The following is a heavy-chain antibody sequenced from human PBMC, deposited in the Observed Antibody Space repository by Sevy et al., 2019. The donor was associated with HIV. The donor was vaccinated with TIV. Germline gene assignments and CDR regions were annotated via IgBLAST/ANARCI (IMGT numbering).Heavy chain of an antibody. CDR3: ARDSFFYDSSGYSYYYGMDV. V-gene: IGHV3-33*01. Sequence: GGSLRLSCAASGFTFSSYGTHWVRQAPGKGLEWVAVIWYDGSNKYYADSVKGRFTISRDNSKNTLYLQMNSLRAEDTAVYYCARDSFFYDSSGYSYYYGMDVWGQGTTVTVSS. J-gene: IGHJ6*02. CDR1: GFTFSSYG. CDR2: IWYDGSNK. D-gene: IGHD3-22*01.